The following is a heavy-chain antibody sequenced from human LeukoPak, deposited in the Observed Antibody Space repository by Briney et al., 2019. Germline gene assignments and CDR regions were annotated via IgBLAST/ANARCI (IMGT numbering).Heavy chain of an antibody. D-gene: IGHD6-19*01. CDR3: AKMPVSYSSGWSNFDY. CDR2: ISGSAAST. J-gene: IGHJ4*02. V-gene: IGHV3-23*01. CDR1: GFTFSTYA. Sequence: PGGSLRLSCAASGFTFSTYAMSWVRQAPGKGLEWVSGISGSAASTYYAGSVKGRFTISRDNSKSTLYLQMNSLRAEDTAIYYCAKMPVSYSSGWSNFDYWGQGTLVTVSS.